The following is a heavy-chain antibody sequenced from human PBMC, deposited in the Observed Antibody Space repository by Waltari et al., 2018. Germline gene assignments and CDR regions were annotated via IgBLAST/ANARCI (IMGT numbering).Heavy chain of an antibody. CDR1: GFTFSSSG. CDR2: ISSDGSRK. D-gene: IGHD2-8*02. Sequence: QVQLVESGGCVVQPGGSLRLSCAASGFTFSSSGMHWVCQTPGRGVGWVAVISSDGSRKTYADSVKGRLSISRDNSENRLSVEMNSLRPEDTAVYYCASCTGGNCYYYGFDVWGQGTTVTVSS. V-gene: IGHV3-30*03. CDR3: ASCTGGNCYYYGFDV. J-gene: IGHJ6*02.